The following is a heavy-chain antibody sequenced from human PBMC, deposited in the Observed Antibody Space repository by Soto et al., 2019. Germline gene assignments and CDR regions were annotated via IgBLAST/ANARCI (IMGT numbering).Heavy chain of an antibody. Sequence: PSETLSLTCSVSGGSISSSNWWSWVRQPPGKGLEWIGEIYHSGITNYNPSLKSRVTISVDKFKNQFSLKLSSVTAADTAVYYCARVFNYYGSGTRYYGMDVWGQGTTVT. CDR1: GGSISSSNW. J-gene: IGHJ6*02. V-gene: IGHV4-4*02. CDR3: ARVFNYYGSGTRYYGMDV. CDR2: IYHSGIT. D-gene: IGHD3-10*01.